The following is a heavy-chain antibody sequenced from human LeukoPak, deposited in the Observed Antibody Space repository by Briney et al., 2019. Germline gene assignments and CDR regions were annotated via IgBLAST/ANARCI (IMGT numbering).Heavy chain of an antibody. V-gene: IGHV4-59*01. Sequence: SETLSLTCTVSGGSISSYYWSWIRQPPGKGLEWIGYIYYSGSTNYNPSLKSRVTISVDTSKNQFSLKLSSVTAADTAVYYCARAHDSNGPDYFDYWGQGTLVTVSS. CDR2: IYYSGST. CDR1: GGSISSYY. CDR3: ARAHDSNGPDYFDY. J-gene: IGHJ4*02. D-gene: IGHD3-22*01.